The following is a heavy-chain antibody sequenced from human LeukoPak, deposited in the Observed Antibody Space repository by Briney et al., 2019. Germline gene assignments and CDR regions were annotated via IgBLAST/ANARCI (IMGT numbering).Heavy chain of an antibody. J-gene: IGHJ6*03. CDR1: GFTFSSYA. V-gene: IGHV3-30-3*01. CDR3: ARGDPYGYSYGPKTYYYYYYYMDV. CDR2: ISYDGSNK. Sequence: PGRSLRLSCAASGFTFSSYAMHWVRQAPGKGLEWVAVISYDGSNKYYADSVKGRFTISRDNSKNTLYLQMNSLRAEDTAVYYCARGDPYGYSYGPKTYYYYYYYMDVWGKGTTVTVSS. D-gene: IGHD5-18*01.